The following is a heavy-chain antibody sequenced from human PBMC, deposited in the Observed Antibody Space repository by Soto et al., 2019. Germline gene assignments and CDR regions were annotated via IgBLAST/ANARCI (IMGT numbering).Heavy chain of an antibody. J-gene: IGHJ6*02. Sequence: GASVKFSCKASGYTFTSYYMHWVRQAPGQGLEWLGGIMPIFRAPDYAQKFQGRVTITADEFTRTAYMEMNSLRSEDTAVYYCASWLKGPDIGNYYYGMDVWGQGTTVTVSS. V-gene: IGHV1-69*13. CDR3: ASWLKGPDIGNYYYGMDV. CDR2: IMPIFRAP. CDR1: GYTFTSYY. D-gene: IGHD2-15*01.